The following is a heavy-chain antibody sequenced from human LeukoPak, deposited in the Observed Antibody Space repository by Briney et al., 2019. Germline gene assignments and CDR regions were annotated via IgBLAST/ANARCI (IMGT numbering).Heavy chain of an antibody. CDR1: GGSISSYY. Sequence: SETLSLTCTVSGGSISSYYWSWIRQPPGKGLEWIGYIYYSGSTNYNPSLKSRVTISVDTSKNQFSLKLSSVTAADTAVYYCARGGLAAAALDAFDIWGQGTMVTVSS. D-gene: IGHD6-13*01. V-gene: IGHV4-59*08. CDR3: ARGGLAAAALDAFDI. CDR2: IYYSGST. J-gene: IGHJ3*02.